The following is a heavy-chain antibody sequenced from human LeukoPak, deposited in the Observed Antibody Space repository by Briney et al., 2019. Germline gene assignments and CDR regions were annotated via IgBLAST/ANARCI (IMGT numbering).Heavy chain of an antibody. CDR3: ARDWDCSSTSCYGGWFDP. Sequence: PGGSLRLSCAASGFTFRSYDMHWVRQAPGKGLEWVSSISSSSSYIYYADSVKGRFTISRDNAKNSLYLQMNSLRAEDTAVYYCARDWDCSSTSCYGGWFDPWGQGTLVTVSS. J-gene: IGHJ5*02. CDR1: GFTFRSYD. CDR2: ISSSSSYI. D-gene: IGHD2-2*01. V-gene: IGHV3-21*01.